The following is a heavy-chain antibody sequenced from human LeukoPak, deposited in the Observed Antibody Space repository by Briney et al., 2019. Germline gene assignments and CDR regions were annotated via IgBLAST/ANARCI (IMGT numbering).Heavy chain of an antibody. J-gene: IGHJ5*02. CDR1: GGSFSGYY. V-gene: IGHV4-34*01. D-gene: IGHD3-10*01. CDR2: INHSGST. Sequence: SETLSLTCAVYGGSFSGYYWSWIRQPPAKGLEWIGEINHSGSTNYNPSLKSRVTISVDTSKNQFSLKLSSVTAADTAVYYCARRTLLWFGELFGRNWFDPWGEGTLVTVSS. CDR3: ARRTLLWFGELFGRNWFDP.